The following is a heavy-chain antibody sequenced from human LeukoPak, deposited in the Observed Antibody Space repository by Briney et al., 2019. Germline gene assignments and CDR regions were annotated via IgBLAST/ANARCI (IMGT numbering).Heavy chain of an antibody. Sequence: GASVKVSCKASGGTFSSYAISWVRQAPGQGLEWMGGIIPIFGTANYAQKFQGRVTITADKSTSTAYMGLSSLRSEDTAVYYCALIVDTAMVTFDYWGQGTLVTVSS. D-gene: IGHD5-18*01. J-gene: IGHJ4*02. CDR3: ALIVDTAMVTFDY. CDR1: GGTFSSYA. CDR2: IIPIFGTA. V-gene: IGHV1-69*06.